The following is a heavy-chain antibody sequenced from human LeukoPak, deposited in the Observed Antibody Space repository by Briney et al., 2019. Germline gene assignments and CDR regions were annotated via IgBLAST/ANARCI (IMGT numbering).Heavy chain of an antibody. J-gene: IGHJ5*02. CDR3: AKDREYSSGWYP. V-gene: IGHV3-23*01. Sequence: GGSLRLSCAASGFTFSSYAMSWVRQAPGKGLEWVSAISGSGGSTYYADSAKGRFTISRDNSKNTLYLQMNSLRAEDTAVYYCAKDREYSSGWYPWGQGTLVTVSS. D-gene: IGHD6-19*01. CDR1: GFTFSSYA. CDR2: ISGSGGST.